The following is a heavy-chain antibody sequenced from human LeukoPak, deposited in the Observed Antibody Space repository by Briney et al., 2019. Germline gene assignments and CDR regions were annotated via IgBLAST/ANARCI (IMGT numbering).Heavy chain of an antibody. CDR3: ATGGPSYCSSTSCYFGWFDP. CDR2: FDPEDGET. D-gene: IGHD2-2*01. CDR1: GYTLTELS. J-gene: IGHJ5*02. V-gene: IGHV1-24*01. Sequence: ASVKVSCKVSGYTLTELSMHWVRQAPGKGLEWMEGFDPEDGETIYAQKFQGRVTMTEDTSTDTAYMELSSLRSEDTAVYYCATGGPSYCSSTSCYFGWFDPWGQGTLVTVSS.